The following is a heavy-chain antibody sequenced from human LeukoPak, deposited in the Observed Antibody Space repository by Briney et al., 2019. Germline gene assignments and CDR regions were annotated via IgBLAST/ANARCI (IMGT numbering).Heavy chain of an antibody. Sequence: SETLSLTCTVSGGSISSYYWSWFRQPPGKGLEWIAYINYSGSTNYKSSLKSRVTISVDTSKNQFSLKLSSVTAADTAVYYCARRIAAADSFDIWGQGRMVTVSP. CDR3: ARRIAAADSFDI. CDR2: INYSGST. V-gene: IGHV4-59*01. D-gene: IGHD6-13*01. CDR1: GGSISSYY. J-gene: IGHJ3*02.